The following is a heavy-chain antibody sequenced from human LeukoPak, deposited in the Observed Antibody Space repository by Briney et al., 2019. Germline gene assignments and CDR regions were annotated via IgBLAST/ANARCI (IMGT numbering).Heavy chain of an antibody. CDR3: ARGVMRGSSPD. CDR2: INHSGST. V-gene: IGHV4-34*01. CDR1: GGSFSGYY. Sequence: SETLSLTCAVYGGSFSGYYWSWIRQPPGKGLEWIGEINHSGSTNYNPSLKSRVTISVDTSKNQFSLKLSSVTAADTAAYYCARGVMRGSSPDWGQGTLVTVSS. D-gene: IGHD6-13*01. J-gene: IGHJ1*01.